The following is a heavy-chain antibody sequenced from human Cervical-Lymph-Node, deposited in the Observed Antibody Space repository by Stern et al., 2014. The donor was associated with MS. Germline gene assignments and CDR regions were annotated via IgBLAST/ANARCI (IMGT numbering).Heavy chain of an antibody. CDR2: VYYVWST. D-gene: IGHD3-10*01. CDR3: TRARGITMVRGVIVPPYGMDV. Sequence: QLQLQESGPGLVKPSATLSLTCTVSGDFNSTYHWSWIRQSPGKGLEWIGYVYYVWSTDYNPSLKSRVTISLDASKSQISLRLSSVTEADTAVYYCTRARGITMVRGVIVPPYGMDVWGQGTTVTVSS. V-gene: IGHV4-59*01. J-gene: IGHJ6*02. CDR1: GDFNSTYH.